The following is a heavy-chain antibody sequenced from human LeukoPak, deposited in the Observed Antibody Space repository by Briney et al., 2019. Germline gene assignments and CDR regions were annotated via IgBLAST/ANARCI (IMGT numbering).Heavy chain of an antibody. J-gene: IGHJ3*02. CDR2: IYYSGST. V-gene: IGHV4-31*03. CDR3: ARDGRQYCRGGSCYRLGAFDI. Sequence: SQTLSLTCTVSGGSISSGGYYWSWIRQHPGKGLEWIGYIYYSGSTYYNPSLKSRVTISVDTSKNQFSLKLSSVTAADTAVYYCARDGRQYCRGGSCYRLGAFDIWGQGTMATVSS. CDR1: GGSISSGGYY. D-gene: IGHD2-15*01.